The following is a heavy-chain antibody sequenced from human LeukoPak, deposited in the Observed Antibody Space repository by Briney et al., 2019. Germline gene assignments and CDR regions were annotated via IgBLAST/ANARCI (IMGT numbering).Heavy chain of an antibody. CDR2: INPNSGGT. J-gene: IGHJ4*02. CDR1: GYTFTGYY. CDR3: AKDQTWEVPHYCDS. D-gene: IGHD1-26*01. Sequence: ASVKVSCKASGYTFTGYYMHWVRQAPGQGLEWMGWINPNSGGTNYAQKFQGRVTMTRDTSINTAYMELSRLRSDDTAVYYCAKDQTWEVPHYCDSWGQGTLVTVSS. V-gene: IGHV1-2*02.